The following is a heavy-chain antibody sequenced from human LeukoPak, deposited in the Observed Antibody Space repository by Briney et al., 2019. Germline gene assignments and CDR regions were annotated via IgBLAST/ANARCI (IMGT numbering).Heavy chain of an antibody. D-gene: IGHD3-10*01. CDR2: IIPIFGTA. Sequence: SVKVSCKASGGTFSSYAISWVRQAPGQGLEWMGGIIPIFGTANYAQEFQGRVTITADKSTSTAYMELSSLRSEDTAVYYCARVGITMVRGANNWFDPWGQGTLVTVSS. V-gene: IGHV1-69*06. J-gene: IGHJ5*02. CDR3: ARVGITMVRGANNWFDP. CDR1: GGTFSSYA.